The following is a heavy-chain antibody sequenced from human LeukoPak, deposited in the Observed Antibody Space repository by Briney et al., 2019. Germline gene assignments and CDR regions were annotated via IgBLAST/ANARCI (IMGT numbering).Heavy chain of an antibody. V-gene: IGHV4-39*07. CDR2: IYYSGST. D-gene: IGHD5-18*01. J-gene: IGHJ6*03. Sequence: RSSETLSLTCTVSGGSISSSSYYWGWIRQPPGKGLEWIGSIYYSGSTYYNPSLKSRVTISVDTSKNQFSLKLSSVTAADTAVYYCARADTAMVNWAGLYYYYYYMDVWGKGTTVTISS. CDR3: ARADTAMVNWAGLYYYYYYMDV. CDR1: GGSISSSSYY.